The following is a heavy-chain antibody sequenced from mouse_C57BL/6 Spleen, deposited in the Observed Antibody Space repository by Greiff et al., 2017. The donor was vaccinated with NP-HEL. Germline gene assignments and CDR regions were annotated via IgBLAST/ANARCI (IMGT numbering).Heavy chain of an antibody. D-gene: IGHD3-2*02. CDR1: GFNIKDDY. Sequence: EVQLKESGAELVRPGASVKLSCTASGFNIKDDYMHWVKQRPEQGLEWIGWIDPENGDTEYASKFQGKATITADTSSNTAYLQLSSLTSEDTAVYYCTTWGSSGYVPSWFAYWGQGTLVTVSA. CDR3: TTWGSSGYVPSWFAY. J-gene: IGHJ3*01. CDR2: IDPENGDT. V-gene: IGHV14-4*01.